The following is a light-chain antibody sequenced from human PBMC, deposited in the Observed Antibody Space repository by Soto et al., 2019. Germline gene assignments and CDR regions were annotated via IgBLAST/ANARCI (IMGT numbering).Light chain of an antibody. Sequence: DIQMTQSPSSLSASVGDRVTITCQASQDISNYLNWYQQKPGKAPKLLIYDASNLETGVPSRFSGSGSGTDFTFTISSLQPEDIATYYCQQYDILPQTFGQGTKVEIK. CDR1: QDISNY. CDR2: DAS. J-gene: IGKJ1*01. CDR3: QQYDILPQT. V-gene: IGKV1-33*01.